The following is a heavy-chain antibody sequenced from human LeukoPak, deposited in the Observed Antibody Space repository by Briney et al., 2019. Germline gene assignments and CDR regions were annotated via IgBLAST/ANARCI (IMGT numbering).Heavy chain of an antibody. Sequence: ASVKVSCKASGYTFTGYYMHWVRQAPGQGLEWMGWINPNSGGTNYAQKFQGRATMTRDTSISTAYMELSRLRSDDTAVYYCARSAYSSFRFDYWGQGTLVTVSS. CDR2: INPNSGGT. CDR3: ARSAYSSFRFDY. CDR1: GYTFTGYY. V-gene: IGHV1-2*02. D-gene: IGHD6-6*01. J-gene: IGHJ4*02.